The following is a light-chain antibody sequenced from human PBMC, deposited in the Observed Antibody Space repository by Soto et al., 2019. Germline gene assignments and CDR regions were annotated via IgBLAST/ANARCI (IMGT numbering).Light chain of an antibody. Sequence: EIVMTQSPATMSVSPGERATLSCRARQSVSSNLSWYQQKPDQAPRLLIHGASTRATGIPARLSGSVPGTEYTLTISSLQSEDFAVYYCQQYKNWPTFGQGTKVEIK. CDR1: QSVSSN. V-gene: IGKV3-15*01. CDR2: GAS. J-gene: IGKJ1*01. CDR3: QQYKNWPT.